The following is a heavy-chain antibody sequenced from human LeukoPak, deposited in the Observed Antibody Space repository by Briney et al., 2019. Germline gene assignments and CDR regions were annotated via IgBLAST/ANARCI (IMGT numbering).Heavy chain of an antibody. J-gene: IGHJ4*02. CDR2: INSDGSST. Sequence: GGSLRLSCAASGFTFSSYWMHWVRHAPGKGLVWVSRINSDGSSTSYADSVKGRFTISRDNAKSTLYLQMNSLRAEDTAVYYCARASSRGVRGVIAFDYWGQGTLVTVSS. D-gene: IGHD3-10*01. V-gene: IGHV3-74*01. CDR3: ARASSRGVRGVIAFDY. CDR1: GFTFSSYW.